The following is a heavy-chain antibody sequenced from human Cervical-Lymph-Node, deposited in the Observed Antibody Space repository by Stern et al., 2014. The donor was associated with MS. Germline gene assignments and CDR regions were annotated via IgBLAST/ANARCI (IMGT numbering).Heavy chain of an antibody. D-gene: IGHD1-1*01. CDR3: GRPPPRRKWDDPNYGMDV. CDR2: IYPDDSAI. Sequence: MQLVQSGAEVKKPGESLKISCKGSGYTFTNNWIAWVRQMPGKGLEWMGIIYPDDSAIRYTPSLQGQVTISADKSTSTSYLPWGRLKAGGSAVYYCGRPPPRRKWDDPNYGMDVWGQGTTVTVSS. V-gene: IGHV5-51*03. J-gene: IGHJ6*02. CDR1: GYTFTNNW.